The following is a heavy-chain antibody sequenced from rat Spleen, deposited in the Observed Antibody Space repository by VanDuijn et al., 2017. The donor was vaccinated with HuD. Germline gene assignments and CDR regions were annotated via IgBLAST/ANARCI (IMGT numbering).Heavy chain of an antibody. D-gene: IGHD1-7*01. CDR3: TTYSNWFPH. CDR2: ISAGGGNT. J-gene: IGHJ3*01. Sequence: EVQLVESGGGLVQPGRSMKLSCAASGFTFSNYYMAWVRQAPTKGLEWVASISAGGGNTYYRDSVKCRFTISRDSAKSTLSLQMDSLRSEDTATYYCTTYSNWFPHWGQGTQVAVSS. CDR1: GFTFSNYY. V-gene: IGHV5-25*01.